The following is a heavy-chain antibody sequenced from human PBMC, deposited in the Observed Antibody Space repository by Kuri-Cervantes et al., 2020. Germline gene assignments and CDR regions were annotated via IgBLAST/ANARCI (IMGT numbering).Heavy chain of an antibody. J-gene: IGHJ4*02. Sequence: RGSLRLSCAASGFTCSSYAVSWVRQAPGKGLEWVSGITISDGITYYVDSMKGRFTISRDNSENTVYRQMNNLRAEATDEYYCASADRHSGYFDYWGKGTLVTVSS. CDR3: ASADRHSGYFDY. CDR2: ITISDGIT. CDR1: GFTCSSYA. V-gene: IGHV3-23*01. D-gene: IGHD3-22*01.